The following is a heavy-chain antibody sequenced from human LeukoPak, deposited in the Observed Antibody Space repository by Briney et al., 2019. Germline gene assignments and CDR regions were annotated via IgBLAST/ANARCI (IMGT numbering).Heavy chain of an antibody. Sequence: SQTLSLTCTVSGGSVSSGGYYWSWIRQHPGKGLEWIGYIYYGGSTYYNPSLKSRVTISVDTSKNQFSLKLSSVTAADTAVYYCARDCSRTSCLDYWGQGTLVTVSS. CDR3: ARDCSRTSCLDY. CDR1: GGSVSSGGYY. CDR2: IYYGGST. V-gene: IGHV4-31*03. D-gene: IGHD2-2*01. J-gene: IGHJ4*02.